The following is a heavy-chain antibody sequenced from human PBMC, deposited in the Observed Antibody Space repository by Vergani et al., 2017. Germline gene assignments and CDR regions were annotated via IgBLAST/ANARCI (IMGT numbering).Heavy chain of an antibody. D-gene: IGHD4-11*01. CDR3: AKGSHGTVTSPFDY. CDR1: GFTFDDYT. CDR2: ISWNGGST. V-gene: IGHV3-43*01. Sequence: EVQLVESGGVVVQPGGSLRLSCAASGFTFDDYTMHWVRQAPGKGLELVSLISWNGGSTYYADSVKGRFTISRDNSKNSLYLQMNSLRTEDTALYYCAKGSHGTVTSPFDYWGQGTLVTVSS. J-gene: IGHJ4*02.